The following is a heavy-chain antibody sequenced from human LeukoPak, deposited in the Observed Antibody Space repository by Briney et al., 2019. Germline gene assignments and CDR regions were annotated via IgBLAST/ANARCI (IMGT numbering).Heavy chain of an antibody. D-gene: IGHD3-10*01. Sequence: ASVKVSCKASGYTFTGYYMHWVRQAPGQGLEWMGWINPNSGGTNYAQKFQGWVTMTRDTSISTAYMELSRLRSDDTAVYYCARGGRKIWFGEFSYGMDVWGKGTTVTVSS. CDR1: GYTFTGYY. CDR2: INPNSGGT. J-gene: IGHJ6*04. CDR3: ARGGRKIWFGEFSYGMDV. V-gene: IGHV1-2*04.